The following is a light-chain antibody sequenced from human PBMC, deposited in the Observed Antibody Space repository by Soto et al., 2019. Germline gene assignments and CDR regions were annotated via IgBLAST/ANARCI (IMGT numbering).Light chain of an antibody. CDR2: GNS. CDR1: SSNIGAGYD. CDR3: QSYDSSLSAYVV. J-gene: IGLJ2*01. Sequence: QFALTQPPSVSGAPGQRVTISCTGSSSNIGAGYDVHWYQQLPGTAPKLLIYGNSNRPSGVPDRFSGSKSGTSASLAITGLQAEDEADYYCQSYDSSLSAYVVFGGGTKLTVL. V-gene: IGLV1-40*01.